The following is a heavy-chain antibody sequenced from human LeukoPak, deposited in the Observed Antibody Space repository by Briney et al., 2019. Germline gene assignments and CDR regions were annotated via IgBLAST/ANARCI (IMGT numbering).Heavy chain of an antibody. J-gene: IGHJ4*02. D-gene: IGHD3-22*01. CDR2: INNNGSIT. Sequence: GGSLGLSFAASGFPFSSYWMHWVRPAPGKGLVWVSRINNNGSITNYADSVKGRFTISRDNAKNTVYLQMNSLRAEDTAVYYCARAYYDSSGRYFDYWGQGTLVTVSS. CDR3: ARAYYDSSGRYFDY. V-gene: IGHV3-74*01. CDR1: GFPFSSYW.